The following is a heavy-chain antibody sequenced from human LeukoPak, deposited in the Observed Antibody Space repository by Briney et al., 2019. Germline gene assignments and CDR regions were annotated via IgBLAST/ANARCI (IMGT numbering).Heavy chain of an antibody. J-gene: IGHJ5*02. CDR3: ARDFLVVVAATPPWFDP. V-gene: IGHV1-2*02. CDR2: INPNSGGT. CDR1: GYTFTGYY. Sequence: ASVKVSCKASGYTFTGYYMHWVRQAPGQGLEWMGWINPNSGGTNYARKFQGRVTMTRDTSISTAYMELSRLRSDDTAVYYCARDFLVVVAATPPWFDPWGQGTLVTVSS. D-gene: IGHD2-15*01.